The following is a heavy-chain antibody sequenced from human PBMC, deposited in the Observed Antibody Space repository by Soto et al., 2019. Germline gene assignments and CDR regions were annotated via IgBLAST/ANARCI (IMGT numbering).Heavy chain of an antibody. CDR1: GFTFENYA. V-gene: IGHV3-23*01. CDR2: ISGSGGTT. CDR3: ARDSWAIFGVPAGEYYAMDV. D-gene: IGHD3-3*01. Sequence: EVQLLESGGAPVQSGGSLRLSCVASGFTFENYAMSWVRQAPGKGLEWVSAISGSGGTTYHSDSVKGRFTISRDNSKNTVYLQMNDLRVEDAAEYFCARDSWAIFGVPAGEYYAMDVWGQGTTVTVSS. J-gene: IGHJ6*02.